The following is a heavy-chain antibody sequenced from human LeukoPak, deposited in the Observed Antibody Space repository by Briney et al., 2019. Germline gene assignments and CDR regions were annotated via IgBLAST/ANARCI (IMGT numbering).Heavy chain of an antibody. J-gene: IGHJ4*02. V-gene: IGHV1-2*02. D-gene: IGHD6-13*01. CDR1: GYTFTDYY. CDR2: INPNSGGT. Sequence: ASVKVSCKPSGYTFTDYYIHWVRQAPGQGLEWMGWINPNSGGTNYAQKFQGRVTMTRDTSISTAYMELSRLRSDDTAVYYCARDSAAPSSPLDYWGQGTLVTVSS. CDR3: ARDSAAPSSPLDY.